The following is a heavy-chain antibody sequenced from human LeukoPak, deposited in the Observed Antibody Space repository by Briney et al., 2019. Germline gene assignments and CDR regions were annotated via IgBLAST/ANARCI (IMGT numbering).Heavy chain of an antibody. CDR1: GFIFRNYD. CDR2: VRYDGSNK. V-gene: IGHV3-30*02. D-gene: IGHD3-10*01. CDR3: AKDRGTARSTHFDY. J-gene: IGHJ4*02. Sequence: GSLRLSCAASGFIFRNYDMHWVRQAPGKGLEWVAYVRYDGSNKYYADSVKGRFTISRDDSRNTLYLQMNSLRAEDTAVYYCAKDRGTARSTHFDYWGQGTLVTVSS.